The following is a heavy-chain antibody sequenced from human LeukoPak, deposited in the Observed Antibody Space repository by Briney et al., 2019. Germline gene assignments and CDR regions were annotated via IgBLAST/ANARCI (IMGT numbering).Heavy chain of an antibody. CDR1: GYTFTSYD. V-gene: IGHV1-8*03. CDR3: ARGRFQRWGTIFGVVTTAYYFDY. J-gene: IGHJ4*02. CDR2: MNPNSGNT. Sequence: ASVKAPCKASGYTFTSYDINWVRQATGQGLEWMGWMNPNSGNTGYAQKFQGRVTITRNTSISTAYMELSSLRSEDTAVYYCARGRFQRWGTIFGVVTTAYYFDYWGQGTLVTVSS. D-gene: IGHD3-3*01.